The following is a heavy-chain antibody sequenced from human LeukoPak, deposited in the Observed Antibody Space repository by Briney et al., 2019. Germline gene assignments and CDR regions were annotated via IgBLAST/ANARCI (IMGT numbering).Heavy chain of an antibody. CDR3: ARSCSGGSCSQMGTLH. V-gene: IGHV3-74*01. J-gene: IGHJ4*02. D-gene: IGHD2-15*01. CDR2: INSGGSIT. CDR1: GFTFSSYW. Sequence: GGSLRLSCAASGFTFSSYWMHWVRQAPGKGLVWVSRINSGGSITSYADSVKGRFTISRDNAKGTLYLQMNSLRAEDTAVYYCARSCSGGSCSQMGTLHWGQGTLVTVSS.